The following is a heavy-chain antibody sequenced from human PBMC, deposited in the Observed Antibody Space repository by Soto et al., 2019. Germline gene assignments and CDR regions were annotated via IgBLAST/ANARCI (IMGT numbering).Heavy chain of an antibody. V-gene: IGHV3-30*18. Sequence: GGSLRLSCAASGFTFSSYGMHWVRQAPGKGLEWEADISYDGSNKYYADSVKGRFTISRDNSKNTLYLQMNSLRAEDTAVYYCAKPLGKDTAMVSAPVTDYYYYYYGMDVWGQGTTVTVSS. J-gene: IGHJ6*02. CDR3: AKPLGKDTAMVSAPVTDYYYYYYGMDV. CDR2: ISYDGSNK. CDR1: GFTFSSYG. D-gene: IGHD5-18*01.